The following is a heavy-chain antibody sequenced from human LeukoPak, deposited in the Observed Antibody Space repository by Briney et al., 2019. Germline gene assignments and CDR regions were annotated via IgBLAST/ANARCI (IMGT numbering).Heavy chain of an antibody. Sequence: GASVKVSCKASGGTFSSYAISWVRQAPGQGLEWMGGIIPIFGTANYAQKFQSRVTITADKSTSTAYMELSSLRSEDTAVYYCARAPPDYYYYMDVWGKGTTVTVSS. J-gene: IGHJ6*03. CDR3: ARAPPDYYYYMDV. CDR2: IIPIFGTA. V-gene: IGHV1-69*06. CDR1: GGTFSSYA. D-gene: IGHD1-14*01.